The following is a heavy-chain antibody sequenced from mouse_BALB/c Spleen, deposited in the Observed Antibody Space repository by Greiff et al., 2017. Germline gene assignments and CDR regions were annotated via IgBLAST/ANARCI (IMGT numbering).Heavy chain of an antibody. D-gene: IGHD3-2*01. CDR1: GYTFTSYW. V-gene: IGHV1-7*01. J-gene: IGHJ4*01. CDR3: ARGTARATGAMDY. CDR2: INPSTGYT. Sequence: QVQLKESGAELAKPGASVKMSCKASGYTFTSYWMHWVKQRPGQGLEWIGYINPSTGYTEYNQKFKDKATLTADKSSSTAYMLLSSLTSEDSAVYYCARGTARATGAMDYWGQGTSVTVSS.